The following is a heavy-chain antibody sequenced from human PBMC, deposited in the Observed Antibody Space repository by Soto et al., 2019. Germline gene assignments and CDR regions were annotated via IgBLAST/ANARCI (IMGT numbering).Heavy chain of an antibody. Sequence: SETLSLTCTVSGGSISSGGYYWSWIRQHPGKGLEWIGYIYYSGSTYYNPSLKSRVTISVDTSKNQFSLKLSSVTAADTAVYYCVRSGYDRSGYHHPTDVSFDYWGQGTLVTVSS. J-gene: IGHJ4*02. V-gene: IGHV4-31*03. CDR3: VRSGYDRSGYHHPTDVSFDY. CDR1: GGSISSGGYY. CDR2: IYYSGST. D-gene: IGHD3-22*01.